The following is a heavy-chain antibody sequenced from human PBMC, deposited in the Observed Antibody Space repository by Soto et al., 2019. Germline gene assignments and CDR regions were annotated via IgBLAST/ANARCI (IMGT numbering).Heavy chain of an antibody. CDR3: ARDYDFWSGYYTDSSYGMDV. D-gene: IGHD3-3*01. V-gene: IGHV3-30-3*01. Sequence: GGSLRLSCAASGFTFSSYAMHWVRQAPGKGLEWVAVISYDGSNKYYADSVRGRFTISRDNSKNTLYLQMNSLRAEDTAVYYCARDYDFWSGYYTDSSYGMDVWGQGTTVTVSS. CDR1: GFTFSSYA. J-gene: IGHJ6*02. CDR2: ISYDGSNK.